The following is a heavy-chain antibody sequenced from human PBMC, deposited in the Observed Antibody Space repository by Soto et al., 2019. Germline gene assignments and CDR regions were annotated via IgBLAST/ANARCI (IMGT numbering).Heavy chain of an antibody. CDR2: INSDGSRT. J-gene: IGHJ4*02. D-gene: IGHD4-4*01. CDR3: ARETYRGFYFDY. CDR1: GFTFTDYW. V-gene: IGHV3-74*01. Sequence: GGSLRLSCAASGFTFTDYWTHWVRQAPGKGLVWVSRINSDGSRTSYADSVTGRFTISRDNAKNTLYLQMNSLRVEDTALYYCARETYRGFYFDYWGQGTLVTVSS.